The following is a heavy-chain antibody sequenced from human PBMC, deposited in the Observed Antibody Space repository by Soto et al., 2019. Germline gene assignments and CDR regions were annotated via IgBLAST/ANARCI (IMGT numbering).Heavy chain of an antibody. D-gene: IGHD5-18*01. CDR3: SRWGYPDY. V-gene: IGHV3-49*04. CDR1: GFTFGDYA. CDR2: TRSKTYDGTT. J-gene: IGHJ4*02. Sequence: PGGSLRLSCTASGFTFGDYAMSWVRQAPGKGLEWVGFTRSKTYDGTTEYAASVKGRFIISRDDSKSIAYLQMNSLKTEDTAVYYCSRWGYPDYWGQGTRVTVS.